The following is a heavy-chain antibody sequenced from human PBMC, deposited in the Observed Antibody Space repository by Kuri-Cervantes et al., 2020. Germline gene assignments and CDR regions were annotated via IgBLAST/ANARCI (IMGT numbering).Heavy chain of an antibody. D-gene: IGHD2-2*01. CDR2: IIPIFGTA. CDR1: GGTFSSYA. V-gene: IGHV1-69*05. CDR3: ARSWDIVVVPTKHTYSYYGMDV. J-gene: IGHJ6*02. Sequence: SVKVSCKASGGTFSSYAISWVRQAPGQGLEWMGGIIPIFGTANYAQKFQGRVTITRDTSASTVYMELSSLRSEDTAVYYCARSWDIVVVPTKHTYSYYGMDVWGQGTTVTVSS.